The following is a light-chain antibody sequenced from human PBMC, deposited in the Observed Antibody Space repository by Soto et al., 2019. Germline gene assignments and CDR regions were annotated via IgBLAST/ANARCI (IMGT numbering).Light chain of an antibody. Sequence: EIVMTQSPATLSVSPGERATLSCRASQSVSSNLVWYQQKPGQAPRLLIYGASTRATGVPVRFSGSGSGTEFTLTISSLQSEDFAVYYCLQHNNWWTFGQGTKVEIK. CDR1: QSVSSN. V-gene: IGKV3-15*01. CDR2: GAS. CDR3: LQHNNWWT. J-gene: IGKJ1*01.